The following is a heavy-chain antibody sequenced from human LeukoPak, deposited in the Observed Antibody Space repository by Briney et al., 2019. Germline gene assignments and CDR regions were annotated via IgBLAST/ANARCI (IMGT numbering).Heavy chain of an antibody. D-gene: IGHD3-10*01. J-gene: IGHJ4*02. CDR2: IRKDGGDI. Sequence: GGSLRLSCVASGLSFGSYWMDWVRQARGKGLEWVANIRKDGGDIHYVDSVKGRFTISRDNAKNSVYLQMHSLRAEDTAMYYCARDAFGDFSYWGQGILVTVSS. V-gene: IGHV3-7*01. CDR3: ARDAFGDFSY. CDR1: GLSFGSYW.